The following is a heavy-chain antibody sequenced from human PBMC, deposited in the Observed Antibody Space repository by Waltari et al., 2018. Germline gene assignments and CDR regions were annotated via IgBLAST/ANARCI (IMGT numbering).Heavy chain of an antibody. Sequence: EVRLVESGGGSVQPGDSLRLSCVVSGFTFDHFWLHWVRQVPGKGLMWVSRIKPDGTDTTYADSVKGRFTMSRDNSRNTLYLEMTGLRVDDSAVYYCARGPFSYSSGTQSHWGRGALVTVSS. J-gene: IGHJ4*02. V-gene: IGHV3-74*01. D-gene: IGHD1-7*01. CDR1: GFTFDHFW. CDR3: ARGPFSYSSGTQSH. CDR2: IKPDGTDT.